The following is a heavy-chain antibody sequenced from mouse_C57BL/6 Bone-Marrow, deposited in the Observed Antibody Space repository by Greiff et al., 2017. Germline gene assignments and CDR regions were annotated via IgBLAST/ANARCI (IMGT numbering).Heavy chain of an antibody. V-gene: IGHV14-4*01. Sequence: VHVKQSGAELVRPGASVKLSCTASGFNIKDDYMHWVKQRPEQGLEWIGWIDPENGDTEYASKFQGKATITADTSSNTAYLQLSSLTSEDTAVYYCTTGGLLRSWYFDVWGTGTTVTVSS. D-gene: IGHD1-1*01. CDR2: IDPENGDT. CDR3: TTGGLLRSWYFDV. CDR1: GFNIKDDY. J-gene: IGHJ1*03.